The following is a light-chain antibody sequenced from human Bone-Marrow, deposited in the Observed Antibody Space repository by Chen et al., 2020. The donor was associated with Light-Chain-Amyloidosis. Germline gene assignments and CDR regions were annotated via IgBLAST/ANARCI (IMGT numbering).Light chain of an antibody. V-gene: IGLV3-21*02. Sequence: SYVRTQPSSESVAPGQTATIACGGNNIGSTSVHWYQQTPGQAPLLVVYDDSDRPSGIPERLSGSNSGNTATLTISRVEAGDEADYYCQVWDRSSDRPVFGGGTKLTVL. CDR2: DDS. CDR3: QVWDRSSDRPV. J-gene: IGLJ3*02. CDR1: NIGSTS.